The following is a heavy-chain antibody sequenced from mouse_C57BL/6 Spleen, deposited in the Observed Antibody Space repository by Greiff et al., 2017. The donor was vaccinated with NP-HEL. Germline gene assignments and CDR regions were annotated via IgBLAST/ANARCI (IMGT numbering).Heavy chain of an antibody. CDR3: ARSNGSSFLYYFDY. CDR2: IHPNSGKT. J-gene: IGHJ2*01. D-gene: IGHD1-1*01. Sequence: VQLQQPGAELVKPGASVKLSCKASGYTFTSYWMHWVKQRPGQGLEWIGMIHPNSGKTNYNEKFKSKATLTVDKSSSTAYIQLSSLTSEDSAVYYCARSNGSSFLYYFDYWGQGTTLTVSS. V-gene: IGHV1-64*01. CDR1: GYTFTSYW.